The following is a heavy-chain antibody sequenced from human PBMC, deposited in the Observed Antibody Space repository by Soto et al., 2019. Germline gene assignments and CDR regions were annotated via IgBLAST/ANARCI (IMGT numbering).Heavy chain of an antibody. CDR1: GGSVSSGSYY. V-gene: IGHV4-61*03. CDR3: ARESESGSYPFDY. Sequence: PSETLSLTCTVSGGSVSSGSYYWSWIRQPPGKGLEWIGYIYNSGSTKYNPSLKSRVTISVDTTKNHSPLRMSSVTAADTAVYYCARESESGSYPFDYWGRGTLVTVSS. D-gene: IGHD3-10*01. CDR2: IYNSGST. J-gene: IGHJ4*02.